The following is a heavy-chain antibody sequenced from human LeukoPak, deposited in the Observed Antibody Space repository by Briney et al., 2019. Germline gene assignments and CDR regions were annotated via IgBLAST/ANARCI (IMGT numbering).Heavy chain of an antibody. V-gene: IGHV3-33*01. CDR1: GFTLSSYG. Sequence: GGSLRLSCAASGFTLSSYGMHWVRQAPGKGLEWVAVIWYDGSNKYYADSVKGRFTISRDNSKNTLYLQMNSLRAEDTAVYYCARTFYYDSSTYPNWFDPWGQGTLVTVSS. J-gene: IGHJ5*02. D-gene: IGHD3-22*01. CDR3: ARTFYYDSSTYPNWFDP. CDR2: IWYDGSNK.